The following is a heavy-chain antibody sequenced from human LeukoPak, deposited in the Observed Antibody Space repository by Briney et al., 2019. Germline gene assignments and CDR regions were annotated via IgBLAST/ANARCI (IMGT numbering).Heavy chain of an antibody. V-gene: IGHV3-30*02. D-gene: IGHD3-10*01. CDR3: AKDKAGSTAYYFDY. J-gene: IGHJ4*02. CDR1: GFSLSRNG. CDR2: ILSDGSYE. Sequence: GGSLRLSCATSGFSLSRNGMHWVRQAPGQGLEWVAFILSDGSYEYYADSVKGRFTISRDNSKNTLYLQMSSLRAEDTAVYYCAKDKAGSTAYYFDYWGQGTLVTVSS.